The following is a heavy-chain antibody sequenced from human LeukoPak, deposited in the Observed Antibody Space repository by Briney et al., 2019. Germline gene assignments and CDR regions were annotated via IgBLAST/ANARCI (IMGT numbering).Heavy chain of an antibody. D-gene: IGHD6-19*01. CDR3: AKGAVAGTVFDY. J-gene: IGHJ4*02. Sequence: GGSLRLSCAASGFTFRNYVIHWVRQAPGKGLEWVAVTSSDLNVKLYADSVKGRFTISRDNSKNTLYLQMNSLRAEDTAVYYCAKGAVAGTVFDYWGQGTLVTVSS. V-gene: IGHV3-30*18. CDR2: TSSDLNVK. CDR1: GFTFRNYV.